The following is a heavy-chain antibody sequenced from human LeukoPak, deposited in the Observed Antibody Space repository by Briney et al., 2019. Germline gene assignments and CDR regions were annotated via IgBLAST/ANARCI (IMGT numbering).Heavy chain of an antibody. Sequence: GGSLRLSCAASGFTFSSYAMHWVRQAPGKGLEWVAVISYDGSNKYYADSVKGRFTTSRDNSKNTLYLQMNSLRAEDTAVYYCARGSNYYDSGDYWGQGTLVTVSS. J-gene: IGHJ4*02. V-gene: IGHV3-30*01. D-gene: IGHD3-3*01. CDR2: ISYDGSNK. CDR1: GFTFSSYA. CDR3: ARGSNYYDSGDY.